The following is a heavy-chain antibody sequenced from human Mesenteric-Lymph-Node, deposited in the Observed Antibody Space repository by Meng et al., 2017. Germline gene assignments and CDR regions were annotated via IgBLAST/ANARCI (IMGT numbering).Heavy chain of an antibody. CDR2: IGTAADT. Sequence: GESLKISCAASGFTFSTYDMHWVRQATGKGLEWVSCIGTAADTYYVDSVKGRFTISRDDAKNSLYLQMNSLRAEDTAVYYCARAEGIAVAGTVLGFFDYWGQGTLVTVSS. CDR3: ARAEGIAVAGTVLGFFDY. V-gene: IGHV3-13*01. D-gene: IGHD6-19*01. J-gene: IGHJ4*02. CDR1: GFTFSTYD.